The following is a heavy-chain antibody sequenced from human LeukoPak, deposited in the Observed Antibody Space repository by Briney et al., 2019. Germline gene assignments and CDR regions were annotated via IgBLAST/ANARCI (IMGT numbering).Heavy chain of an antibody. J-gene: IGHJ4*02. Sequence: PSETLSLTCTVSGFSISSGHYWGWVRQPPGAGLEWIGSVYQSGTTYYNPSLRSRVTTSVDMSKNQFSLKLSSVTAADTAVYYCARGGGSSSPPDYWGQGTLVTVSS. V-gene: IGHV4-38-2*02. CDR3: ARGGGSSSPPDY. D-gene: IGHD6-6*01. CDR2: VYQSGTT. CDR1: GFSISSGHY.